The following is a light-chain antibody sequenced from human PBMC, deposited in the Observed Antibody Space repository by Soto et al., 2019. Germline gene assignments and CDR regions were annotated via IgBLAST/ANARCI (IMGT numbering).Light chain of an antibody. Sequence: QAVVTQPPSASGSSGQSVTISCTGTSSDVGNYDFVSWYQQHPGKAPKLLIFEVTQRPSGVPDRFSGSKSGNTASLTVSGLQAEDEADYYCTSYGGRDNKVLFGGGTKLTVL. CDR2: EVT. V-gene: IGLV2-8*01. CDR1: SSDVGNYDF. J-gene: IGLJ2*01. CDR3: TSYGGRDNKVL.